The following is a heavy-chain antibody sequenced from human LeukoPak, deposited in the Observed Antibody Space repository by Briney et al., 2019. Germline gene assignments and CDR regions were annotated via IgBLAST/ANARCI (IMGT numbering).Heavy chain of an antibody. CDR3: AKDGGAMIVGFDY. J-gene: IGHJ4*02. Sequence: GGSLRLSCAASGFTFDDYTMHWVRQAPGKGLEWVSLISWDGGSTYYADSVKGRFTISRDNSKNSLYLQMNSLRTEDTALYYCAKDGGAMIVGFDYWGQGTLVTVSS. CDR1: GFTFDDYT. V-gene: IGHV3-43*01. CDR2: ISWDGGST. D-gene: IGHD3-22*01.